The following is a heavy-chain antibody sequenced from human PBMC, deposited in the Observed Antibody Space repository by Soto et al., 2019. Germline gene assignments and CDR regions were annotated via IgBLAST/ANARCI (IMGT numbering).Heavy chain of an antibody. CDR3: ARGQYYGSGSRDAFDI. V-gene: IGHV1-8*01. J-gene: IGHJ3*02. CDR1: GYTFTSYD. D-gene: IGHD3-10*01. CDR2: MNPNSGNT. Sequence: ASVKVSCKASGYTFTSYDINWLRQATGQGLEWMGWMNPNSGNTGYAQKFQGRVTMTRNTSISTAYMELSSLRSEDTAVYYCARGQYYGSGSRDAFDIWGQGTMVTVSS.